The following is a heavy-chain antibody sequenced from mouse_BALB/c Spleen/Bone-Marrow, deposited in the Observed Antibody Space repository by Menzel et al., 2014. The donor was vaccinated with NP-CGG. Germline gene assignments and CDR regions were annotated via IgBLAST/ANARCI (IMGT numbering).Heavy chain of an antibody. CDR2: IAPGTGTT. CDR3: ARYDYAMDY. V-gene: IGHV1S41*01. J-gene: IGHJ4*01. Sequence: DLVKPGASVKLSCKASGYTFTNFWINWIKQRPGQGLEWIGRIAPGTGTTYYNEMFKGKATLTVDTSSSTAYIQLSSLSSEDSAVYFCARYDYAMDYWGQGTSVTAS. CDR1: GYTFTNFW. D-gene: IGHD2-3*01.